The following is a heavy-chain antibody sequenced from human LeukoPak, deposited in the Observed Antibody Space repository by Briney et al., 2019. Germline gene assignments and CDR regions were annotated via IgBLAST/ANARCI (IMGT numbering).Heavy chain of an antibody. V-gene: IGHV3-23*01. CDR2: IGGGGVST. J-gene: IGHJ4*02. Sequence: GTSLRLSCAASGFTFSSYAMRWVRQAPGKGLEWVSAIGGGGVSTFYADSVKGRFTNSRDNSKNTLYLQMNSLRAEDTAVYYCAKRNYYDSSGYYYDYWGQGTLVTVSS. D-gene: IGHD3-22*01. CDR1: GFTFSSYA. CDR3: AKRNYYDSSGYYYDY.